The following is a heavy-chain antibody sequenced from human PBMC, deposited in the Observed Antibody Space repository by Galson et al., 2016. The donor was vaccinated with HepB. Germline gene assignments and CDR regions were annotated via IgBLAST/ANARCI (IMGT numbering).Heavy chain of an antibody. Sequence: SETLSLTCTVSGGSIGSYSWSWIRQPPGKGLEWVGYLYNSGLTHYNASLTSRVTISGDLSKNQISLKLRSVTAADTALYFCARGLRNGHSDLWGRGTLVVVSS. CDR3: ARGLRNGHSDL. CDR2: LYNSGLT. V-gene: IGHV4-59*01. D-gene: IGHD1-14*01. CDR1: GGSIGSYS. J-gene: IGHJ2*01.